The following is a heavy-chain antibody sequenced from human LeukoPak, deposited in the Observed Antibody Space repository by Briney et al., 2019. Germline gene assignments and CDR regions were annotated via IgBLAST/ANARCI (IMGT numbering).Heavy chain of an antibody. J-gene: IGHJ3*02. V-gene: IGHV3-48*03. CDR1: GFTFSSYE. Sequence: GGSLRLSCAASGFTFSSYEMNWVRQAPGKGLEWVSYISSSGSTIYYADSVKGRFTISRDNAKNSLYLQMNSLRAEDTAVNYCAREGLYYSPTEDAFDIWGQGTMVTVSS. D-gene: IGHD3-10*01. CDR2: ISSSGSTI. CDR3: AREGLYYSPTEDAFDI.